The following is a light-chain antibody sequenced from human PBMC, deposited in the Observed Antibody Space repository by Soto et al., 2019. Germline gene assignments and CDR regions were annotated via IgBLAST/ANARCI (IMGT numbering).Light chain of an antibody. J-gene: IGKJ3*01. CDR3: QQSYITPPFT. CDR1: QSISSY. CDR2: AAS. V-gene: IGKV1-39*01. Sequence: DIQMTQSPSSLSASVGDRVTISFRASQSISSYLNWYQQKPGKAPKLLIYAASSLQSGVPSRFSGSGSGTDFTLTISSLQPEDFATYYCQQSYITPPFTFGPGTKVDIK.